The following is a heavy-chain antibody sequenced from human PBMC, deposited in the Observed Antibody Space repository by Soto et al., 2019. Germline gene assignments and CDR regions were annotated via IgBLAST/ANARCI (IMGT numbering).Heavy chain of an antibody. Sequence: EVQLVESGGGLVKPGGSLRLSCAASGFTFSSYSMNWVRQAPGKGLEWVSSISSSSSYIYYADSVKGRFTISRDNAKNSLYLQMNSLRAEDTAVYYCARDTVEYSNSCGMDVWGQGTTVTVSS. CDR2: ISSSSSYI. CDR3: ARDTVEYSNSCGMDV. D-gene: IGHD4-4*01. V-gene: IGHV3-21*01. J-gene: IGHJ6*02. CDR1: GFTFSSYS.